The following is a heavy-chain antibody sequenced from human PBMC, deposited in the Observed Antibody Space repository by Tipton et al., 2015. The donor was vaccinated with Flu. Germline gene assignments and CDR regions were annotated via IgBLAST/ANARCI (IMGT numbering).Heavy chain of an antibody. CDR2: ISSSGGSK. J-gene: IGHJ4*02. Sequence: GSLRLSCAASGFTFNRYAMSWVRQAPGKGLEWVSYISSSGGSKYYADFVTGRFTISRDNAKNSLYLHMNSLRVEDTAVYYCARGFIRLCDYWGQGTLVTVSS. CDR3: ARGFIRLCDY. CDR1: GFTFNRYA. D-gene: IGHD3-16*01. V-gene: IGHV3-48*03.